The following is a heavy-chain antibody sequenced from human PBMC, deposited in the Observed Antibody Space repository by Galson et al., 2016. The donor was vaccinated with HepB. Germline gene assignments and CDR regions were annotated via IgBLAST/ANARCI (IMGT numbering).Heavy chain of an antibody. D-gene: IGHD4-17*01. J-gene: IGHJ4*02. CDR3: ARDAQSDGEYVADY. Sequence: SVKVSCKGSGYMFTSYGISWVRQAPGQGLEWMGWISTKNGDTNYLQRLLGRLTVTTDTSTNSVYMELRSLRYDDTAIYYCARDAQSDGEYVADYWGQGTLVTVLS. CDR1: GYMFTSYG. V-gene: IGHV1-18*04. CDR2: ISTKNGDT.